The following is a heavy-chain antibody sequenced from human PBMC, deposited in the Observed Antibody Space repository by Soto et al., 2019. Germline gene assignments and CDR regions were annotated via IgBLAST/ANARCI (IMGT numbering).Heavy chain of an antibody. CDR2: VNPISGNT. D-gene: IGHD3-10*01. V-gene: IGHV1-8*01. Sequence: QEQLEQSGAEGKKPGASVKVSCKASGYTFTKYDFNWVRQATGQGPEWMGWVNPISGNTETAQNFQGRVSLTTNTPTITAVMELRVLRSGDTAIYYCATSRINMIRGVFYYGLDVWGRGTTVTVSS. CDR3: ATSRINMIRGVFYYGLDV. J-gene: IGHJ6*01. CDR1: GYTFTKYD.